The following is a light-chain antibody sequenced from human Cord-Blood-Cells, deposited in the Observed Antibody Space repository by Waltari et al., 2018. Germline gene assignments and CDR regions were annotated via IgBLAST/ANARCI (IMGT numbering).Light chain of an antibody. Sequence: DIQMTQSLSSLSASVGDRVTITSRASQSISSYVNWYQKKPGKAPKLLIYAASSLQSGVTSRFSGSRSATAFTLTISSLQPEDFATYYCQQSYSTPRTFGQGTKLEIK. V-gene: IGKV1-39*01. J-gene: IGKJ2*01. CDR1: QSISSY. CDR3: QQSYSTPRT. CDR2: AAS.